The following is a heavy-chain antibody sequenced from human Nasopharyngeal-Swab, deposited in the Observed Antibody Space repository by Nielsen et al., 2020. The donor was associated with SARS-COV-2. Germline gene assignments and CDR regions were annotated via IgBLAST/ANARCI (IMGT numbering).Heavy chain of an antibody. CDR2: IWYDGSNK. CDR1: GYNFSSYG. V-gene: IGHV3-33*01. CDR3: ARDYTLYYYDSSGPFDP. Sequence: GESLKISCDASGYNFSSYGLRWVRQAPGKGLERVAVIWYDGSNKYYADSVNGRFTISRDNSKNTLYLQMNSLRAEDTAVYYCARDYTLYYYDSSGPFDPWGQGTLVTVSS. J-gene: IGHJ5*02. D-gene: IGHD3-22*01.